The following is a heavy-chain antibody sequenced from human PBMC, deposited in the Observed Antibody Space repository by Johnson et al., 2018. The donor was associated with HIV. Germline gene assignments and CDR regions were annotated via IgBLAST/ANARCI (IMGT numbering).Heavy chain of an antibody. CDR3: AKGGYCSGGSCLHDAFDI. Sequence: MLLVESGGGLVQPGGSLRLSCAASGFIFRSYDMHWVRQTAGKGLEWVSAISGSGGSTYYADSVKGRFTISRDNSKKTLYLQMNSLRAEDAAVYYCAKGGYCSGGSCLHDAFDIWGQGTMVIVSS. CDR2: ISGSGGST. CDR1: GFIFRSYD. D-gene: IGHD2-15*01. V-gene: IGHV3-23*04. J-gene: IGHJ3*02.